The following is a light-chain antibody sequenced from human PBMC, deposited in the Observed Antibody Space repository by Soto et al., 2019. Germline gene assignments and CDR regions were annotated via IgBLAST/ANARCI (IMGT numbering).Light chain of an antibody. CDR1: QGIRDA. J-gene: IGKJ2*01. V-gene: IGKV1-17*01. CDR2: SAS. CDR3: LQHSVYPFT. Sequence: DIQMTQSPSSLSASVGDRVTITCRASQGIRDALGWYQQKPGKVPKRLIYSASSLQNGVPSRFSGSGSETVFTLTISSLQHADLETYFCLQHSVYPFTFGHGTRL.